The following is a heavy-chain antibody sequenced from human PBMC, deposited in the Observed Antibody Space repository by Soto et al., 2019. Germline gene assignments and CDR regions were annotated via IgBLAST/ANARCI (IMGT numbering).Heavy chain of an antibody. D-gene: IGHD3-9*01. CDR3: AKVSYDILTGYYTRIYYFDY. J-gene: IGHJ4*02. V-gene: IGHV3-23*01. CDR1: GFTFSSYA. Sequence: PGGSLRLSCAASGFTFSSYAMSWVRQAPGKGLEWVSAISGSGGSTYYADSVKGRFTISRDNSKNTLYLQMNSLRAEDTAVYYCAKVSYDILTGYYTRIYYFDYWGQGTLVTVSS. CDR2: ISGSGGST.